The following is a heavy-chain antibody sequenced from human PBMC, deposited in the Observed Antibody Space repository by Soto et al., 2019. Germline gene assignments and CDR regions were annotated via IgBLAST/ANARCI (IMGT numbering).Heavy chain of an antibody. J-gene: IGHJ4*02. CDR3: ARDFRGWYDY. D-gene: IGHD6-19*01. CDR2: IIPIFGTA. CDR1: GGTFSSYA. V-gene: IGHV1-69*13. Sequence: GASVKVSCKASGGTFSSYAISWVRQAPGQGLEWMGGIIPIFGTANYARKFQGRVTITADESTSTAYMELSSLRSEDTAVYYCARDFRGWYDYWGQGTLVTVSS.